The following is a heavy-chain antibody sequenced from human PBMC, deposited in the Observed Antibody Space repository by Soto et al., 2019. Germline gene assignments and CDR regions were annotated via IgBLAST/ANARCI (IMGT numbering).Heavy chain of an antibody. D-gene: IGHD3-16*01. CDR2: IYHIGTT. CDR1: GGSINSGGYS. J-gene: IGHJ5*01. CDR3: ARVGALDSLDS. Sequence: SETLSLTCSVSGGSINSGGYSWSWIRQPPGKGLGWIGDIYHIGTTYYNPSLMSRVVISVDNSKNQFSLKLISVTAADTAVYYCARVGALDSLDSWGQGTLVTVSS. V-gene: IGHV4-30-2*01.